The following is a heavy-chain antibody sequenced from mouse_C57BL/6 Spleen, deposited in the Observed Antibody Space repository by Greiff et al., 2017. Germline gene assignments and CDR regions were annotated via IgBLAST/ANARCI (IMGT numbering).Heavy chain of an antibody. CDR1: GYAFSSSW. J-gene: IGHJ2*01. CDR3: VYGYDVYFDY. D-gene: IGHD2-2*01. CDR2: IYPGDGDT. Sequence: VQLQQSGPELVKPGASVKISCKASGYAFSSSWMNWVKQRPGKGLEWIGRIYPGDGDTNYNGKFKGKATLTADKSSSTAYMQLSSLTSEDSAVYFCVYGYDVYFDYWGQGTTLTVSS. V-gene: IGHV1-82*01.